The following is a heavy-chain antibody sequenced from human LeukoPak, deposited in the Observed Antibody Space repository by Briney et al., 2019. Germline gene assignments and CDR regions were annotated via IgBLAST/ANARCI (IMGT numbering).Heavy chain of an antibody. Sequence: ASVKVSCKASGYTFTGYYMHWVRQAPGQGLEWMGWINPNSGGTNYAQTFQGRVAMTRDTSISTAYMELRRLRSDDTAVYYCARDRLAFDYWGQGTLVTVSS. CDR3: ARDRLAFDY. V-gene: IGHV1-2*02. J-gene: IGHJ4*02. CDR2: INPNSGGT. CDR1: GYTFTGYY.